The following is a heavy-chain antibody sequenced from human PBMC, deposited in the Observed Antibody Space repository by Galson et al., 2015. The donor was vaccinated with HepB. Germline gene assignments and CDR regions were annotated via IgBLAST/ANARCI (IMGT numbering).Heavy chain of an antibody. J-gene: IGHJ4*02. CDR3: ARGTNSGWYGEC. D-gene: IGHD6-13*01. CDR1: GFSVSGHF. V-gene: IGHV3-53*01. CDR2: IYVAGNT. Sequence: SLRLSCAASGFSVSGHFMSWVRQAPGEGLEWVSVIYVAGNTYYADSVKDRFTISRDNSRNTLYLQMNSLRAEDTAVYYCARGTNSGWYGECWGQGTLVTVSS.